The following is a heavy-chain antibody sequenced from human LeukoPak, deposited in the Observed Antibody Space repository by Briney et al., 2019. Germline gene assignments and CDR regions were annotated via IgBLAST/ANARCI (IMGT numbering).Heavy chain of an antibody. CDR1: GGSVSSGSYY. V-gene: IGHV4-61*01. CDR2: IYYSGST. CDR3: ASTYSSGWYSSLDY. J-gene: IGHJ4*02. D-gene: IGHD6-19*01. Sequence: SETLSLTCIVSGGSVSSGSYYWSWIRQPPGKGLEWLGYIYYSGSTYYNPSLKSRVTISADTSKNQFSLKLSSVTAADTAVYYCASTYSSGWYSSLDYWGQGTLVTVSS.